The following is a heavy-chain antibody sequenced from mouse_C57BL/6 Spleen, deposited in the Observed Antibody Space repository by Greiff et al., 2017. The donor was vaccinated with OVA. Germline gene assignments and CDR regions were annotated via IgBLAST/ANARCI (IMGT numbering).Heavy chain of an antibody. CDR2: IDPEHGGT. CDR3: TRSLYYGSSDPWFAY. D-gene: IGHD1-1*01. Sequence: QVQLKESGAELVRPGASVTLSCKASGYTFTDYEMHWVKQTPVHGLEWIGAIDPEHGGTAYNQKFKGKAILTADQSSSPAYMGLRSLTSEDSAVYYCTRSLYYGSSDPWFAYWGQGTLVTVSA. V-gene: IGHV1-15*01. CDR1: GYTFTDYE. J-gene: IGHJ3*01.